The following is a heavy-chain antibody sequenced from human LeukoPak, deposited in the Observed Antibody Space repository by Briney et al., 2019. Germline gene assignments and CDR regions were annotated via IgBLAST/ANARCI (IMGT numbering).Heavy chain of an antibody. CDR1: GFSFSNYR. J-gene: IGHJ4*02. CDR2: ISSSGNDI. CDR3: ARAVAGLDGYNGY. Sequence: GGSLRLSCAASGFSFSNYRMNWVRQAPGKGLEWVSSISSSGNDISYADSVKGRFTISRDNGKNSLFLQLNSLRAEDTAVYYCARAVAGLDGYNGYWGQGTLVTVSS. V-gene: IGHV3-21*01. D-gene: IGHD5-24*01.